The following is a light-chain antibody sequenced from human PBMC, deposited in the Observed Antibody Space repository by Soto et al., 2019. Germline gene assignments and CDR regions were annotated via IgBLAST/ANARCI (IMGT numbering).Light chain of an antibody. J-gene: IGLJ1*01. V-gene: IGLV3-25*02. Sequence: SYELTQPPSVSVSPGQTARITCSGDALPKQYAYWYQQKPGQAPVLVIYKDSERPSGIPERFSGSSSGTTVTLTISGVQAEDEADYYRQSVDSSGTYVFGTGTKVTVL. CDR2: KDS. CDR1: ALPKQY. CDR3: QSVDSSGTYV.